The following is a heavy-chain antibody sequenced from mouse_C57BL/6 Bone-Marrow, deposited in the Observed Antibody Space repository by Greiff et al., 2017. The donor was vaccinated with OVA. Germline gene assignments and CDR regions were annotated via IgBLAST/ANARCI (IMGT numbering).Heavy chain of an antibody. CDR2: INYDGSST. CDR3: ARETYYYGSSWYFDV. J-gene: IGHJ1*03. CDR1: GFTFSDYY. V-gene: IGHV5-16*01. Sequence: EVMLVESEGGLVQPGSSMKLSCTASGFTFSDYYMAWVRQVPEKGLEWVANINYDGSSTYYLDSLKSRFIISRDNAKNILYLQMSSLKSEDTATYYCARETYYYGSSWYFDVWGTGTTVTVSS. D-gene: IGHD1-1*01.